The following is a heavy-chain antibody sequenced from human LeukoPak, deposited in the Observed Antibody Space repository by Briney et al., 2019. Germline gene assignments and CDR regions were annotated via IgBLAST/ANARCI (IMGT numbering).Heavy chain of an antibody. CDR2: INTDGSST. D-gene: IGHD2-21*02. CDR1: GFTFISYG. CDR3: ARELPREVTLDY. J-gene: IGHJ4*02. Sequence: GGSLRLSCAASGFTFISYGRQWVRQAPGKGLVWVSRINTDGSSTSYADSVKGRFTISRDNAKNTLYLQMNSLRAEDTGVYYCARELPREVTLDYWGQGTLVTVSS. V-gene: IGHV3-74*01.